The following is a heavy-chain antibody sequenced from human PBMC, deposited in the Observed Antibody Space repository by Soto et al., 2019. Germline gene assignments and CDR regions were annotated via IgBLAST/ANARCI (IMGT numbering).Heavy chain of an antibody. CDR1: GFTFSSYS. V-gene: IGHV3-21*01. CDR2: ISSSSSYI. CDR3: ARDGSDSSGWLTVYFDY. J-gene: IGHJ4*02. D-gene: IGHD6-19*01. Sequence: GGSQRLSCAASGFTFSSYSMNWVRQAPGKGLEWVSSISSSSSYIYYADSVKGRFTISRDNAKNSLYLQMNSLRAEDTAVYYCARDGSDSSGWLTVYFDYWGQGTLVTVSS.